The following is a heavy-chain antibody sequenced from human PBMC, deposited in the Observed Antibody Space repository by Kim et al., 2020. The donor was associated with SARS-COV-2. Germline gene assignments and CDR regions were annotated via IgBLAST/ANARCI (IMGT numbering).Heavy chain of an antibody. Sequence: GGSLRLSCAASGFTFSNAWMSWVRQAPGKGLEWVGRIKSKTDGGTTDYAAPVKGRFTISRDDSKNTLYLQMNSLKTEDTAVYYCTTDLVYQLLLFDYWGQGTLVTVSS. J-gene: IGHJ4*02. D-gene: IGHD2-2*01. V-gene: IGHV3-15*01. CDR3: TTDLVYQLLLFDY. CDR2: IKSKTDGGTT. CDR1: GFTFSNAW.